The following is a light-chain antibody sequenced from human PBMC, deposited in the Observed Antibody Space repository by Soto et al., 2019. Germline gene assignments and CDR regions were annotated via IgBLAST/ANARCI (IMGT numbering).Light chain of an antibody. CDR1: QSISRY. J-gene: IGKJ5*01. CDR3: QQYDKWPGT. Sequence: IVLTQSPGTLSLSPGERTTLSGRASQSISRYLAWYQQTPGQGPRILIYGASTRDTGLPASFSGSGSGTEFTLTISRLQSEDFAVYYCQQYDKWPGTFGQGTRLEIK. CDR2: GAS. V-gene: IGKV3-15*01.